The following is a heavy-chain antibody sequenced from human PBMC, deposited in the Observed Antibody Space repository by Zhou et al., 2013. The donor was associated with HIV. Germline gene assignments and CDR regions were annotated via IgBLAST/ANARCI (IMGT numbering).Heavy chain of an antibody. D-gene: IGHD6-19*01. CDR1: GGGINSHY. V-gene: IGHV4-4*07. CDR3: ARDASDSSGWYHFDF. J-gene: IGHJ4*01. CDR2: IDINGNT. Sequence: QVQLQESGPGLVKPSETLSLTCTVSGGGINSHYWTWIRQPAGKGLEWIGRIDINGNTNYNPSLKSRVTMSVDTSKNQFSLKLSSVTAADTAVYYCARDASDSSGWYHFDFWGRNPGHRLL.